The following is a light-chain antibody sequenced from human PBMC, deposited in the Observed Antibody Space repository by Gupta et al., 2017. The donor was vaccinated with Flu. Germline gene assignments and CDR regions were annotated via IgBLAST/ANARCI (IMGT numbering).Light chain of an antibody. CDR3: GSYNNTNARYV. V-gene: IGLV2-14*03. CDR1: AGDIVTCNY. J-gene: IGLJ1*01. Sequence: TSCTETAGDIVTCNYVTWYQQTPDKAPNLMIYDVNSRPSGVSDRFSGSKSGTTASPTISGLQAEEEADYYCGSYNNTNARYVCGSGTKLTVL. CDR2: DVN.